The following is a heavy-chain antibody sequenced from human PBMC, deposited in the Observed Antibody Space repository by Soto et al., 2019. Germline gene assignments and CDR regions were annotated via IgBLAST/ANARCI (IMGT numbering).Heavy chain of an antibody. CDR1: GITFSDFG. CDR2: ISSGGNEI. V-gene: IGHV3-30*18. CDR3: AKRCTNYVRCGVDA. Sequence: QVRLVESGGAVVQPGGSLRLSCEVSGITFSDFGFHWVRQAPGKGLDGVAVISSGGNEIYYVDSVKGRFTISRDNSINTLLLQMNDLTPEATAVYLCAKRCTNYVRCGVDAWGQGTTVTVTS. D-gene: IGHD2-8*01. J-gene: IGHJ6*02.